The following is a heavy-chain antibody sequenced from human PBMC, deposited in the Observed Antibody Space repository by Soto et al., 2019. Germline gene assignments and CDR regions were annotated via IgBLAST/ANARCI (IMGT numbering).Heavy chain of an antibody. CDR3: AYLRGFNGYPGD. Sequence: LWLTCGVSGGSMRSDGNYWNWIRQRPGKGLEWIIYIYDSSLTYDNPSLKRLLTTSVDKSKNQFYLKIRPVTAADTAGYCCAYLRGFNGYPGDWGQGTLVTVSS. CDR1: GGSMRSDGNY. V-gene: IGHV4-31*01. D-gene: IGHD2-8*01. J-gene: IGHJ4*02. CDR2: IYDSSLT.